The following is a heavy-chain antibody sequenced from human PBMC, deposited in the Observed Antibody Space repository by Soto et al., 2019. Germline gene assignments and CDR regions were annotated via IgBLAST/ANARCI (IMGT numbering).Heavy chain of an antibody. CDR3: ARDFGHLNAFWSGPDY. D-gene: IGHD3-3*01. V-gene: IGHV4-38-2*02. CDR1: GYSINSGYY. J-gene: IGHJ4*02. CDR2: VFHSGTT. Sequence: PSETLSLTCGVSGYSINSGYYWGWIRQPPGKGLEWIGSVFHSGTTYQNPSLKTRATISVDTSRNQFSLALASLTAADTAVHSFARDFGHLNAFWSGPDYWGQGILVTVAS.